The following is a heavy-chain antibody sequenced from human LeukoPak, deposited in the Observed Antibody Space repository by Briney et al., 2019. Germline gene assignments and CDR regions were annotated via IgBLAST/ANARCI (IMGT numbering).Heavy chain of an antibody. Sequence: SETLSLTCTASSGSISSSSYYWGWIRQPPGKGLEWVGSVYYTGSTYHNPSLKSRVTMSIDTSRNQFSLKLSSVAAADTAMYYCAREDSGISDNAFDIWGQGTMVTISS. CDR2: VYYTGST. CDR1: SGSISSSSYY. D-gene: IGHD1-26*01. J-gene: IGHJ3*02. CDR3: AREDSGISDNAFDI. V-gene: IGHV4-39*07.